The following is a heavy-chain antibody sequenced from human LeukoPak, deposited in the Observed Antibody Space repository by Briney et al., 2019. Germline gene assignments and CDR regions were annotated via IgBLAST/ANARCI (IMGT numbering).Heavy chain of an antibody. D-gene: IGHD6-6*01. CDR1: GGSISSYY. Sequence: PSETLSLTCTVSGGSISSYYWSWIRQPAGKGLEWIGRIYPSGRTDYNPSLRSRVTMSVDRSKNQFSLKLSSVTAADTAVYYCARQGVAARPVFDYWGQGTLVTVSS. J-gene: IGHJ4*02. V-gene: IGHV4-4*07. CDR2: IYPSGRT. CDR3: ARQGVAARPVFDY.